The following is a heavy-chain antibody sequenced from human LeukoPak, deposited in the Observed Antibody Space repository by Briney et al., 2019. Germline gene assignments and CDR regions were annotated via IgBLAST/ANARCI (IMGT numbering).Heavy chain of an antibody. V-gene: IGHV3-21*01. CDR2: ISGRSADI. D-gene: IGHD4-17*01. CDR3: ARGHTAVTRHFDF. Sequence: GGSLGLSCAASGFTFSSYAMNWVRQAPGKGLEWVSSISGRSADIFSADALKGRFTISRDDAKNLLYLDMNSLRAEDTAVYYCARGHTAVTRHFDFWGQGTLVTVSS. J-gene: IGHJ4*02. CDR1: GFTFSSYA.